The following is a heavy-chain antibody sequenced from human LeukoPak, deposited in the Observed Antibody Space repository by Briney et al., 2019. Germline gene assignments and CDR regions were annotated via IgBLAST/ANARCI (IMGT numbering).Heavy chain of an antibody. CDR3: AKDSNTMIVVVIRY. V-gene: IGHV3-23*01. Sequence: PGGSLRLACAASGFTFSSYATSSGRQAPGRGLELVSSIIGNGGSTTYAYSVKGRFPSSRHNTRHTRYLQMNSLRAEDTAVYYCAKDSNTMIVVVIRYWGQGTLVTVSS. CDR1: GFTFSSYA. CDR2: IIGNGGST. D-gene: IGHD3-22*01. J-gene: IGHJ4*02.